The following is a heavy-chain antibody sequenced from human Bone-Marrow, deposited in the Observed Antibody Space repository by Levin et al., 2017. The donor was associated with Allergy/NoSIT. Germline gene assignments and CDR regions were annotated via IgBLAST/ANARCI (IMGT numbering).Heavy chain of an antibody. CDR3: ARGPTRKGLWQWLQSA. Sequence: SQTLSLTCAVYGGSFSGYYWSWIRQPPGKGLEWIGEINHSGSTNYNPSLKSRVTISVDTSKNQFSLKLSSVTAADTAVYYCARGPTRKGLWQWLQSAWGQGTLVTVSS. CDR1: GGSFSGYY. V-gene: IGHV4-34*01. D-gene: IGHD6-19*01. J-gene: IGHJ4*02. CDR2: INHSGST.